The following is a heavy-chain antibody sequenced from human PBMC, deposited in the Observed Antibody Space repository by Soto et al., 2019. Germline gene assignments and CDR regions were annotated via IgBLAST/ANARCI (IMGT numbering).Heavy chain of an antibody. CDR1: GFTFSSYA. CDR2: ISGSGDST. J-gene: IGHJ4*02. D-gene: IGHD2-2*02. CDR3: AKGFSTSCYSSLDY. Sequence: EVQLLESGGGLVQPGGSLRRSCAASGFTFSSYAMSWVRQAPGKGLEWVSVISGSGDSTFYTDSVKGRFTISRDNSKNTLSLQMNSLRAEDTAVYYCAKGFSTSCYSSLDYWGQGTLVTVSS. V-gene: IGHV3-23*01.